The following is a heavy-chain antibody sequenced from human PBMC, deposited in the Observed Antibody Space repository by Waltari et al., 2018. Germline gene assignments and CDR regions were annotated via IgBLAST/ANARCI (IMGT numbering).Heavy chain of an antibody. D-gene: IGHD3-10*01. J-gene: IGHJ2*01. V-gene: IGHV4-39*01. CDR1: GGSISSSSYY. Sequence: QLQLQESGPGLVKPSETLSLTCTVSGGSISSSSYYWGWIRQPPGKGLEWIGSIYYSGSTYYNPSLKSRVTISVDTSKNQFSLKLSSVTAADTAVYYCARSPFGYYGSGSHTFTWYFDLWGRGTLVTVSS. CDR3: ARSPFGYYGSGSHTFTWYFDL. CDR2: IYYSGST.